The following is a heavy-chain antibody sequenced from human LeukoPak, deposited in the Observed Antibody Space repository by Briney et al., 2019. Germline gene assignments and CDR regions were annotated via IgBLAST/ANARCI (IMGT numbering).Heavy chain of an antibody. CDR1: GFTFSDYY. J-gene: IGHJ4*02. CDR2: ISSSGSTI. Sequence: GGSLRLSCAASGFTFSDYYMSWIRQAPGKGLEWVSYISSSGSTIYYADSVKGRFTISRDNSKNTLYLQMNSLRAEDTAVYYCARDPFVWEPSAFDYWGQGTLVTVSS. V-gene: IGHV3-11*04. D-gene: IGHD1-26*01. CDR3: ARDPFVWEPSAFDY.